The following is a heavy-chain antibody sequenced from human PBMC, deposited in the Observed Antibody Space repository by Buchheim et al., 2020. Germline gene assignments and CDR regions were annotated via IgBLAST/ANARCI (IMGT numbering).Heavy chain of an antibody. J-gene: IGHJ6*02. CDR1: GLTSRNFA. Sequence: EVQLLESGGGLVQPGGSLRLSCAASGLTSRNFAMSWVRQAPGEGLEWVSSISGSGDKTYYADSVKGRFTISRDNSKNTPYFQMNSLGADDTAVYYCAKDRQVMDVWGQGTT. CDR3: AKDRQVMDV. V-gene: IGHV3-23*01. CDR2: ISGSGDKT.